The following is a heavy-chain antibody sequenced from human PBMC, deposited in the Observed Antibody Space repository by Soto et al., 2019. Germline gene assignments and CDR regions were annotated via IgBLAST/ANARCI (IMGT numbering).Heavy chain of an antibody. J-gene: IGHJ6*02. V-gene: IGHV1-46*03. D-gene: IGHD2-2*01. CDR2: INPSGGST. CDR3: ARICSTSCYRDYYYYGMDV. CDR1: GYTFTSYY. Sequence: ASVKVSCKASGYTFTSYYMHWVRQAPGQGLEWMGIINPSGGSTSYAQKFQGRVTMTRDTSTSTVYMELSSLRSEDTAVYYCARICSTSCYRDYYYYGMDVWGQGTTVTVS.